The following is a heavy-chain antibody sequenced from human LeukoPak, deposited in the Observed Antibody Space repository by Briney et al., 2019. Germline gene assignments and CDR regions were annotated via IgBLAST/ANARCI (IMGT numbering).Heavy chain of an antibody. V-gene: IGHV1-18*01. Sequence: ASVKVSCKASGYTFTSYAISWVRQAPGQGLEWMGWISAYNGNTNYAQKLQGRVTMTTDTSTSTAYMELRSLRSDDTAVYYCARDRGIDYYGSGSYYRHYYYYMDVWGKGTTVTVSS. J-gene: IGHJ6*03. CDR3: ARDRGIDYYGSGSYYRHYYYYMDV. CDR1: GYTFTSYA. CDR2: ISAYNGNT. D-gene: IGHD3-10*01.